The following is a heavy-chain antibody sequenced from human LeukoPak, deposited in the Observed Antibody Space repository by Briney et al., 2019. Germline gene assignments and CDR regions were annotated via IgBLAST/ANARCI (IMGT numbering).Heavy chain of an antibody. CDR2: INPNSGGT. J-gene: IGHJ4*02. CDR3: ARKKNSSGWYRGSFAY. D-gene: IGHD6-19*01. CDR1: GYTFTGYY. V-gene: IGHV1-2*02. Sequence: GASVKVSCKASGYTFTGYYMHWVRQAPGQGLEGMGWINPNSGGTNYAQKFQGRVTMTRDTSISTAYMELSRLRSDDTAVYYCARKKNSSGWYRGSFAYWGQGTLVTVSS.